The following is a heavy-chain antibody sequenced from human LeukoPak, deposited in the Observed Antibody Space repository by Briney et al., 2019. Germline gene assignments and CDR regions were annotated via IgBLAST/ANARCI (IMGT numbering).Heavy chain of an antibody. V-gene: IGHV4-39*01. D-gene: IGHD6-19*01. CDR1: GGSISSSSYY. CDR2: IYYSGST. Sequence: SETLSLTCTVSGGSISSSSYYWGWLRQPPGKGLEWIGSIYYSGSTYYNPSLKSRVTISVDTSKNQFSLKLTSVTAADTAVYFCARLYSSAWFGRYFDSWGQGTLVTVSS. J-gene: IGHJ4*02. CDR3: ARLYSSAWFGRYFDS.